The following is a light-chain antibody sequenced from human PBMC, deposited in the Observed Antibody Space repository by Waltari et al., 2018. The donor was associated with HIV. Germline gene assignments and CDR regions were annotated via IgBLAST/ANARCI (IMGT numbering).Light chain of an antibody. V-gene: IGLV1-44*01. Sequence: QSVLTQPPSASGTPGQRVTISCSGSSSNIGRNTVNWFQQLPGTAPKLLIYSNNQRPSGVPGRLSGSKSDTSASLAISGLQSEDEADYYCAAWDDSLSAWVFGGGTKLAVL. CDR1: SSNIGRNT. CDR3: AAWDDSLSAWV. CDR2: SNN. J-gene: IGLJ3*02.